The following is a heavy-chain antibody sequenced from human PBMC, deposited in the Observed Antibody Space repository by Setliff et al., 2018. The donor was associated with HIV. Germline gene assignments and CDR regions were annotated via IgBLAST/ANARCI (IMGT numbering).Heavy chain of an antibody. CDR3: ARQPRGYSYGDGVYLDY. CDR1: GYSFTNYW. Sequence: PGESLKISCQGSGYSFTNYWINWVRQMPGKGLEWMGRIDPSDFYIKYSSSFQGHVTISADRSITTAYLQWSSLRASDTATYYCARQPRGYSYGDGVYLDYWGQGTPVTVSS. J-gene: IGHJ4*02. V-gene: IGHV5-10-1*01. CDR2: IDPSDFYI. D-gene: IGHD5-18*01.